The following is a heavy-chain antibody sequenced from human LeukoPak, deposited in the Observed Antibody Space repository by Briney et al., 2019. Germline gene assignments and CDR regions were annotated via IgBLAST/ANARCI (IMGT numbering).Heavy chain of an antibody. CDR2: IYYSGST. D-gene: IGHD3-22*01. CDR3: ARDLYYYDSSGYYGAFDI. Sequence: SETLSLTCTVSGGSISSSSYYWGWIRQPPGKGLEWIGSIYYSGSTYYNPSLKSRVTISVDTSKNQFSLKLSSVTAADTAVYYCARDLYYYDSSGYYGAFDIWGQGTMVTVSS. J-gene: IGHJ3*02. CDR1: GGSISSSSYY. V-gene: IGHV4-39*07.